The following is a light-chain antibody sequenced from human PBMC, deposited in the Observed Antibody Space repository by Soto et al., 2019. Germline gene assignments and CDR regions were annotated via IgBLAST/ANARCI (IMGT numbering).Light chain of an antibody. CDR2: DAS. J-gene: IGKJ4*01. V-gene: IGKV1-5*01. CDR3: QQYNMYLLT. CDR1: QNISIL. Sequence: IRMYTSPSTLSASNGDRVTITCRASQNISILLAWYQQSPGRAPRLLIYDASSLESGVPSTFSGSGSGTEFSLTISSLRPEDFTTYYCQQYNMYLLTFGEGTKVDIK.